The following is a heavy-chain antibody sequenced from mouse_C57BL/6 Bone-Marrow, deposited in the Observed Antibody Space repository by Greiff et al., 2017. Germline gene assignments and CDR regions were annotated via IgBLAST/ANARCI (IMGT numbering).Heavy chain of an antibody. CDR3: TRVPYDGYPYWYFDV. J-gene: IGHJ1*03. Sequence: QVQLQQSGAELVRPGASVTLSCKASGYTFTDYEMHWVKQTPVHGLEWIGAIDPETGGNAYNQKFKGKAILTADKSSSTAYMELRSLTSEDSAVYYCTRVPYDGYPYWYFDVWGTGTTVTVSS. V-gene: IGHV1-15*01. CDR2: IDPETGGN. CDR1: GYTFTDYE. D-gene: IGHD2-3*01.